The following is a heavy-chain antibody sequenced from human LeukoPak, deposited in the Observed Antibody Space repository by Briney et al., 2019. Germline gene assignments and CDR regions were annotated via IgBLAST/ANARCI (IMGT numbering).Heavy chain of an antibody. Sequence: SETLSLTCAVYGGSFSGYYWSWSRQPPGKGLEWIEEIDHRGSTNYNPSLKSRVTISVDTSNNQFSLRLSSATTADTAVYYCVTPIGDSSTSEHWGQGTLVTVSS. CDR2: IDHRGST. D-gene: IGHD6-13*01. CDR3: VTPIGDSSTSEH. J-gene: IGHJ4*02. CDR1: GGSFSGYY. V-gene: IGHV4-34*01.